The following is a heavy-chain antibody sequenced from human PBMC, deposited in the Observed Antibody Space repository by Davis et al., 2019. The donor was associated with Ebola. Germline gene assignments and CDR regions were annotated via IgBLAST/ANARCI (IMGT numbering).Heavy chain of an antibody. Sequence: GESLKISCAASGFTFSSYAMSWVRQAPGKGLEWVSAIDGGGDATYYTASVKGRFTISRDNAKNSLYLQMNSLRAEDTAVYFCARDVGLVTDYWGQGTLVTVSS. CDR3: ARDVGLVTDY. J-gene: IGHJ4*02. CDR1: GFTFSSYA. D-gene: IGHD1-26*01. CDR2: IDGGGDAT. V-gene: IGHV3-23*01.